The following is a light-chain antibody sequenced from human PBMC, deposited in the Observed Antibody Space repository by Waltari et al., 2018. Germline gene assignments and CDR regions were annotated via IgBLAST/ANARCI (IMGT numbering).Light chain of an antibody. CDR3: QKYGTLPAT. J-gene: IGKJ1*01. CDR2: GAS. CDR1: QSVSRW. Sequence: EIVLTQSPGTLSLSPGERATLSCRASQSVSRWLAWSQQKPGQPPRLLICGASSRANGIPDRFSGSGSGTDFSLTISRLEPEDSAVYYCQKYGTLPATFGQGTKVEVK. V-gene: IGKV3-20*01.